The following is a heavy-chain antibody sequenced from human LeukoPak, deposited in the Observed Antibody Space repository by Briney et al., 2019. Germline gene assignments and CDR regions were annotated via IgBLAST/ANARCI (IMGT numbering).Heavy chain of an antibody. V-gene: IGHV3-30-3*01. CDR1: GFTFSDYA. CDR3: ARDQLRYSVSYYFAY. D-gene: IGHD5/OR15-5a*01. J-gene: IGHJ4*02. Sequence: PGRPLSCACAASGFTFSDYALHRVRQAPGKGLEWVAVISYDGSNKYYADSVEGRFTISRDNSKNTLYLQMNSLRTEDTTVYYCARDQLRYSVSYYFAYWEQGTLVTVSS. CDR2: ISYDGSNK.